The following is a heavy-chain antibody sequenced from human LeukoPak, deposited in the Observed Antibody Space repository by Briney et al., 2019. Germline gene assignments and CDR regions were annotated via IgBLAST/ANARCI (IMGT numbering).Heavy chain of an antibody. J-gene: IGHJ3*02. Sequence: PSQTLSLTCTVSGGSISSGDYYWSWIRQPPGKGLEWIGYIYYSGSTYYNPSLKSRVTISVDTSKNQFSLKLSSVTAADTAVYYCARARSGSYSLSEAFDIWGQGTTVTVSS. D-gene: IGHD1-26*01. CDR3: ARARSGSYSLSEAFDI. V-gene: IGHV4-30-4*01. CDR2: IYYSGST. CDR1: GGSISSGDYY.